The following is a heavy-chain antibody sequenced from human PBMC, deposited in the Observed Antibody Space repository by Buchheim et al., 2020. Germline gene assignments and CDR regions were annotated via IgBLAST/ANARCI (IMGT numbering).Heavy chain of an antibody. Sequence: QVQLQQWGAGLLKPSETLSLTCAVYGGSFSGYYWSWIHQPPGKGLEWIGEINHSGSTNYNPSLKSRVTISVDPSKNQFSLKLSSVTAADTAVYYCARGRRSSRTPNWFDPWGQGTL. CDR2: INHSGST. J-gene: IGHJ5*02. V-gene: IGHV4-34*01. CDR1: GGSFSGYY. CDR3: ARGRRSSRTPNWFDP. D-gene: IGHD6-13*01.